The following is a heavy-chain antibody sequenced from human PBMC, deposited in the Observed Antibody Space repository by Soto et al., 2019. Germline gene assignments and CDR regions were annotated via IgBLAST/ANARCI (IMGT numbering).Heavy chain of an antibody. V-gene: IGHV5-10-1*01. Sequence: PGESLKISCKASGYSFTSYWISWVRQMPGKGLEWMGRIDPSDSYIDYSPSFQGHVTVAVDKSTTTAYLQWSSLKASDTAIYYCARAWPRMATIQDYYYYGMDVWGQGTTVTVSS. D-gene: IGHD5-12*01. CDR2: IDPSDSYI. CDR3: ARAWPRMATIQDYYYYGMDV. J-gene: IGHJ6*02. CDR1: GYSFTSYW.